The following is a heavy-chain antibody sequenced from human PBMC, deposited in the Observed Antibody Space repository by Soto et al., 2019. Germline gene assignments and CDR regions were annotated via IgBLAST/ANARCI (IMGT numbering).Heavy chain of an antibody. J-gene: IGHJ4*02. CDR2: IIPIFGTA. Sequence: ASVKVSCKASGGTFSSYAISWVRQAPGQGLEWMGGIIPIFGTANYAQKFQGRVTITADESTSTAYMERSSLRSEDTAEYYWARDASDCSGGSCYLFDYWGQGTLVTVSS. D-gene: IGHD2-15*01. V-gene: IGHV1-69*13. CDR3: ARDASDCSGGSCYLFDY. CDR1: GGTFSSYA.